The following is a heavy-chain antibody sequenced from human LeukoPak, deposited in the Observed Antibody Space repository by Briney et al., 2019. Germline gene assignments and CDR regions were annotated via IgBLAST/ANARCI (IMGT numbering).Heavy chain of an antibody. CDR3: ARSSSGWYDFDN. V-gene: IGHV3-48*03. Sequence: PGGSLRLSCAASGFTFSNCEMNWVRQAPDQGLEWVSYVSSNSGVTIYYADSVKGRFTISRDNAKNSLYLQMNSLRADDTAVYYCARSSSGWYDFDNWGQGTLVTVSS. D-gene: IGHD6-19*01. J-gene: IGHJ4*02. CDR1: GFTFSNCE. CDR2: VSSNSGVTI.